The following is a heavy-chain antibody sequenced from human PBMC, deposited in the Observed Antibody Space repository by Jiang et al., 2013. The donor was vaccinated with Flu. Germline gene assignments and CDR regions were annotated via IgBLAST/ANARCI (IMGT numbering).Heavy chain of an antibody. V-gene: IGHV1-69*04. CDR3: ARDRYYYDSSGYLSPDY. CDR2: IIPILGIA. D-gene: IGHD3-22*01. J-gene: IGHJ4*02. Sequence: GAEVKKPGSSVKVSCKASGGTFSSYTISWVRQAPGQGLEWMGRIIPILGIANYAQKFQGRVTITADKSTSTAYMELSSLRSEDTAVYYCARDRYYYDSSGYLSPDYWGQGTLVTVSS. CDR1: GGTFSSYT.